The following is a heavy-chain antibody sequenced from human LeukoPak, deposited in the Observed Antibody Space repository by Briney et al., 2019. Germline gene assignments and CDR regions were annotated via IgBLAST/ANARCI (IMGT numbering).Heavy chain of an antibody. Sequence: GGSLRLSCAASGFTYSSYWMHWVRQAPGKGLVWVSRVNSDESDTNYADSVKGRFSISRDNAKNTLYLQMNSLRAEDTAVYYCAKDPSPYYDILTGYFDYWGQGTLVTVSS. D-gene: IGHD3-9*01. J-gene: IGHJ4*02. CDR2: VNSDESDT. V-gene: IGHV3-74*01. CDR1: GFTYSSYW. CDR3: AKDPSPYYDILTGYFDY.